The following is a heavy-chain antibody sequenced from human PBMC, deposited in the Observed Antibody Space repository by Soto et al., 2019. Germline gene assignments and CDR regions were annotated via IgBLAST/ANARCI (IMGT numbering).Heavy chain of an antibody. CDR2: IWYDGSNT. J-gene: IGHJ4*02. CDR1: GFIFSSFG. V-gene: IGHV3-33*01. D-gene: IGHD7-27*01. CDR3: VRDLLGSGGHFDY. Sequence: QVQLVESGGGVVQPGRSLRLSCAASGFIFSSFGMHWVRQAPGKGLEWVAHIWYDGSNTYYADSVKGRFTISRVNSRNTLYLQMNSLRAEDTAVYHCVRDLLGSGGHFDYWGQGTLVTVSS.